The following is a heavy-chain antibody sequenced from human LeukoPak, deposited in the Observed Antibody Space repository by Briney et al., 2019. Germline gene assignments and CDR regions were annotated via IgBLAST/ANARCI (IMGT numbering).Heavy chain of an antibody. J-gene: IGHJ6*03. CDR3: ARDNNIVVVVAAYYMDV. D-gene: IGHD2-15*01. Sequence: GGSLRLSCAASGFTFSSYWMSWVRQAPGRGLEWVANIKQDGSEKYYVDSVKGRFTISRDNAKNSLYLQMNSLRAEDTAVYYCARDNNIVVVVAAYYMDVWGKGTTVTVSS. V-gene: IGHV3-7*01. CDR1: GFTFSSYW. CDR2: IKQDGSEK.